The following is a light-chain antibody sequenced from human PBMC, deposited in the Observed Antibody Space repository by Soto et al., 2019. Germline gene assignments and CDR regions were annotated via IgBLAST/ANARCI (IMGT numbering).Light chain of an antibody. V-gene: IGKV3-11*01. Sequence: EIVLTQSPATLSLSPGERATLSCRASQSLSNYIAWYQQKPGQAPRLLIYAVSNRATGIPARFSGSGSGTDFTLTISSLEPEAFAIYYCQQRSNWLYTFGQGTKLEIK. CDR3: QQRSNWLYT. J-gene: IGKJ2*01. CDR1: QSLSNY. CDR2: AVS.